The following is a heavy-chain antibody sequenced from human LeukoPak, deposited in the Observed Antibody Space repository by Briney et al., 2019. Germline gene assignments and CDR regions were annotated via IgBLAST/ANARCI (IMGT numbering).Heavy chain of an antibody. CDR1: GFSLSSYA. Sequence: PGGSLRLSCTVSGFSLSSYAMSWVRRAPGKGLEWVSATSSSDDGKYYADSVRGRFTISRDNSKNTLYLQMNSLRAEDTAVYYCAKSYYYDSSGYSMAWGQGTLVTVSS. CDR2: TSSSDDGK. V-gene: IGHV3-23*01. J-gene: IGHJ4*02. CDR3: AKSYYYDSSGYSMA. D-gene: IGHD3-22*01.